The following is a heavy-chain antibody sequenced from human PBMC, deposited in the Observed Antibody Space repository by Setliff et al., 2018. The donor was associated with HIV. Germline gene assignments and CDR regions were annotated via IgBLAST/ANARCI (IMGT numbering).Heavy chain of an antibody. CDR1: GDSSSSYY. Sequence: SETLSLTCTVSGDSSSSYYCNWIRQPAGKGLEWIGHMYISGSTNYNPSLKSRVTMSLDTSKNQFSLKLSSVTAADTAVYYCASPASGGSSGQYHYWGQGTLVTVSS. CDR3: ASPASGGSSGQYHY. CDR2: MYISGST. D-gene: IGHD6-19*01. V-gene: IGHV4-4*07. J-gene: IGHJ4*02.